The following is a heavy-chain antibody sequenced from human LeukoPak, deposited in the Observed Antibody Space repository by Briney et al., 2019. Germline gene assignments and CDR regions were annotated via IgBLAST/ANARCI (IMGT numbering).Heavy chain of an antibody. CDR1: GGSISSYY. J-gene: IGHJ3*02. CDR2: IYTSGST. V-gene: IGHV4-4*07. D-gene: IGHD3-3*01. CDR3: ARLDYDFWEEDAFDI. Sequence: SETLSLTXTVSGGSISSYYWSWIRQPAGKGLEWIGRIYTSGSTNYNPSLKSRVTMSVDTSKNQFSLKLSSVTAADTAVYYCARLDYDFWEEDAFDIWGQGTMVTVSS.